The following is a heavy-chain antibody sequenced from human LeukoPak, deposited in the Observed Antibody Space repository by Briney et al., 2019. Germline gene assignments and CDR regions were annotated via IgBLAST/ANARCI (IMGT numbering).Heavy chain of an antibody. J-gene: IGHJ4*02. CDR1: GFTFDDYA. CDR2: ISWNSGSI. CDR3: ARDPWDTAMDHFDY. V-gene: IGHV3-9*01. Sequence: GGSLRLSCAASGFTFDDYAMHWVRQAPGKGLEWVSGISWNSGSIGYADSVKGRFTISRDNAKNSLYLQMNSLRAEDTAVYYCARDPWDTAMDHFDYWGQGTLVTVSS. D-gene: IGHD5-18*01.